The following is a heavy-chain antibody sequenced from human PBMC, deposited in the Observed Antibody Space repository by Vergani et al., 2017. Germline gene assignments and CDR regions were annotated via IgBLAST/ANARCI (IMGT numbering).Heavy chain of an antibody. D-gene: IGHD6-13*01. CDR2: INHSGTI. Sequence: QVQLQQWGPGLLKPSETLSLTCAVYGGSLSGYYWSWIRLAPGKGLEWIGEINHSGTINYNPTLKSRVTISVDTSKNQFSLKLSSVTAADTAVYYCASSIAAAGMYYYYYGMDVWGQGTTVTVSS. V-gene: IGHV4-34*01. CDR3: ASSIAAAGMYYYYYGMDV. J-gene: IGHJ6*02. CDR1: GGSLSGYY.